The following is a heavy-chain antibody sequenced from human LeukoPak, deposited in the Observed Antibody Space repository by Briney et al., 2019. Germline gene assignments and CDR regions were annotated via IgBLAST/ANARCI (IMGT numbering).Heavy chain of an antibody. J-gene: IGHJ3*02. CDR1: GFTFSSYW. D-gene: IGHD6-19*01. Sequence: GSLRLSCAASGFTFSSYWMSWVRQAPGKGLEWVANIKQDGSEKYYVDSVKGRFTISRDNAKNSLYLQMNSLRAEDTAVYYCAREGYSSGSGDAFDIWGQGTMVTVSS. CDR3: AREGYSSGSGDAFDI. V-gene: IGHV3-7*01. CDR2: IKQDGSEK.